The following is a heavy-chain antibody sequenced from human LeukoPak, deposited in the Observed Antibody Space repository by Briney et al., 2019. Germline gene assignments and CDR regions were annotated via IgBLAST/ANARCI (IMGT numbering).Heavy chain of an antibody. CDR3: AKVKRVRGVVITPDY. CDR1: GFILNDYA. V-gene: IGHV3-43*02. D-gene: IGHD3-10*01. CDR2: ITGDGDSA. Sequence: GGSLRLSCVASGFILNDYAMHWVRQAPGKGLEWVSLITGDGDSADYAESVKGRFTVSRDNSRNSLYLQMNSLRTEDTALYYCAKVKRVRGVVITPDYWGQGTPVTVSS. J-gene: IGHJ4*02.